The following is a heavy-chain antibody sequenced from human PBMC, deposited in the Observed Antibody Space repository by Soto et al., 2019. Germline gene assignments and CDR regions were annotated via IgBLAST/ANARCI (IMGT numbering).Heavy chain of an antibody. D-gene: IGHD3-9*01. CDR2: MHHTQGT. V-gene: IGHV4-59*01. Sequence: PWETLSLTCTASGASISSYYWTWIRQPPGGGLEWIGYMHHTQGTNYNPSLGGRVHMSLDKSMNQFSLRLTSVTAADTAVYYCARMPSVGYFDWLDTWGHGTLVTVSS. J-gene: IGHJ5*01. CDR1: GASISSYY. CDR3: ARMPSVGYFDWLDT.